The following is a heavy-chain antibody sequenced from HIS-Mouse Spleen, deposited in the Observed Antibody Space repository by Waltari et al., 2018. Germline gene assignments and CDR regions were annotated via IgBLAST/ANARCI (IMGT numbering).Heavy chain of an antibody. J-gene: IGHJ6*02. CDR1: GGSCSGYY. Sequence: QVQLQQWCAGLLKPSETLSLTCAVYGGSCSGYYWSWIRQPPGKGLEWMGEINHGGRTNANPSLKSGVNISVGTSKNQFSLTMSSVTAADTAVYYCARRGSYYDFWSSMDVWGQGTTVTVSS. D-gene: IGHD3-3*01. V-gene: IGHV4-34*01. CDR2: INHGGRT. CDR3: ARRGSYYDFWSSMDV.